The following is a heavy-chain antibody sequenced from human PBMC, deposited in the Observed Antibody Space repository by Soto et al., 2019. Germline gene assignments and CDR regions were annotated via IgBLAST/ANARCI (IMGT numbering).Heavy chain of an antibody. J-gene: IGHJ6*02. V-gene: IGHV1-2*04. D-gene: IGHD3-10*01. CDR2: INPNSGGT. CDR3: ARDAGSYYGYYHHYGMDV. Sequence: ASVKVSCKASGYTFTGYYMHWVRQAPGQGLEWMGWINPNSGGTNYAQKFQGWVTMTRDTSISTAYMELSRLRSDDTAVYYCARDAGSYYGYYHHYGMDVWGQGTTVTVS. CDR1: GYTFTGYY.